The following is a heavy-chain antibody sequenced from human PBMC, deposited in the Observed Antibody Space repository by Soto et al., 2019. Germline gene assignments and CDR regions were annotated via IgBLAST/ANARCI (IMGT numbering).Heavy chain of an antibody. D-gene: IGHD4-17*01. V-gene: IGHV3-23*04. CDR2: ISGSGDTT. CDR3: VKDDGGYPSTAPH. CDR1: GITISNYP. Sequence: EVRLVESGGGLVQPGGSLRLSCAASGITISNYPMSWVRQAPGKGLDWVSGISGSGDTTYYADSAKGRFTISKDISKNSLFLQLDSLRVEDSALYFCVKDDGGYPSTAPHWCPGTLVTVSP. J-gene: IGHJ4*02.